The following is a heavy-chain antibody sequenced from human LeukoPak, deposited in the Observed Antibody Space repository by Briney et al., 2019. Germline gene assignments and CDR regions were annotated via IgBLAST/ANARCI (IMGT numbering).Heavy chain of an antibody. D-gene: IGHD3-22*01. V-gene: IGHV3-23*01. CDR2: ITSRDGTT. J-gene: IGHJ5*02. Sequence: AGGSLRLSCAASGFTFSIYAMSWVRKTPGKGLEWVSSITSRDGTTYYTDSVKGRFTISRDNSENTLYLQMNSLRAEDTAIYYCVRDRPNYYDSSGHYYRRNGDHWGQGTLVTVSS. CDR3: VRDRPNYYDSSGHYYRRNGDH. CDR1: GFTFSIYA.